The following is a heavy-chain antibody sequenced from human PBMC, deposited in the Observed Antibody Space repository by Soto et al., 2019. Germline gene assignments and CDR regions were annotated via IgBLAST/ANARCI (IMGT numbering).Heavy chain of an antibody. CDR1: GYSFTSYW. CDR3: ATAVYYDILTGYYWPDYFDY. CDR2: IYPGDSDT. V-gene: IGHV5-51*01. D-gene: IGHD3-9*01. J-gene: IGHJ4*02. Sequence: GESLKISCKGSGYSFTSYWIGWVRQMPGKGLEWMGIIYPGDSDTRYSPSFQGQVTISADKSISTAYLQWSSLKASDTAMYYCATAVYYDILTGYYWPDYFDYWGQGTLVTVSS.